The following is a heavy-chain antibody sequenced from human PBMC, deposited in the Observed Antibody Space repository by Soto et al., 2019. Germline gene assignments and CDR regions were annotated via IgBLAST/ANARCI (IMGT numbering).Heavy chain of an antibody. CDR1: GVTFDDFA. CDR2: ISWNSGRI. J-gene: IGHJ4*02. D-gene: IGHD2-15*01. CDR3: AKEAGDAGSGPFDY. V-gene: IGHV3-9*01. Sequence: EVQVVESGGGLVQPGRSLRLSCAAFGVTFDDFAMHWVRQVPGKGLEWVSGISWNSGRIGYADSVKGRFTISSDNAENSLYLQMNSLRPEDTALYYCAKEAGDAGSGPFDYWGQGTLVTVSS.